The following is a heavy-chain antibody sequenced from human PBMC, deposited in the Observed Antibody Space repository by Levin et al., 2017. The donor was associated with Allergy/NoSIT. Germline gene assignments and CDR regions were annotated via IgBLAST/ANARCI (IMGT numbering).Heavy chain of an antibody. J-gene: IGHJ6*03. CDR2: INPSGGTT. CDR1: GFTFTNYY. D-gene: IGHD1-26*01. Sequence: ASVKVSCKASGFTFTNYYMHWVRQAPGQGFEWMGIINPSGGTTTYTQKFQGRVSITRDTSTSTVDMELSSLRSEDTAVYYCARTPLLGNYIDVWGKGNTVTVSS. V-gene: IGHV1-46*01. CDR3: ARTPLLGNYIDV.